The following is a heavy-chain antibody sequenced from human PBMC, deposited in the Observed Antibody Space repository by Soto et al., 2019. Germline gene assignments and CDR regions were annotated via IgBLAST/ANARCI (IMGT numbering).Heavy chain of an antibody. CDR1: VYSISSGYY. D-gene: IGHD6-13*01. J-gene: IGHJ4*02. V-gene: IGHV4-38-2*01. Sequence: ASETLSLTGPVSVYSISSGYYWGCIRQPPGKGLEWIGSIYHSGSTYYNPSLKSRVTISVDTSKNQFSLKLSSVTAADTAVYYCASHSSSWYGVDYWGQGTLVTVSS. CDR3: ASHSSSWYGVDY. CDR2: IYHSGST.